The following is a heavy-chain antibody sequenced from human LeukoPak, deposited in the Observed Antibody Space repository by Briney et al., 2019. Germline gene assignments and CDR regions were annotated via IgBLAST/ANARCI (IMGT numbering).Heavy chain of an antibody. CDR2: ISAYNGNT. D-gene: IGHD1-26*01. CDR1: GGTFSSYA. J-gene: IGHJ6*02. V-gene: IGHV1-18*01. CDR3: ARDYRRRNYYGMDV. Sequence: ASVTVSCKASGGTFSSYAISWVRQAPGQGLEWMGWISAYNGNTNYAQKLQGRVTMTTDTSTSTAYMELRSLRSDDTAVYYCARDYRRRNYYGMDVWGQGTTVTVSS.